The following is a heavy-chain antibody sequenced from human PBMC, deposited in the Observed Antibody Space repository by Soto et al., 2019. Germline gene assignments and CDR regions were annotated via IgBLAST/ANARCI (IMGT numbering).Heavy chain of an antibody. CDR3: ARVVPGAEAWFGP. D-gene: IGHD2-2*01. Sequence: ASVKVSCKTSGYTFSNYGITWVRQAPGQPLEWLGWISLYSDGTNYARKFQGRVSMTTDTSTTTAYMELRSLRSDDTAVYYCARVVPGAEAWFGPWGQGTLVTVSS. V-gene: IGHV1-18*01. CDR2: ISLYSDGT. J-gene: IGHJ5*02. CDR1: GYTFSNYG.